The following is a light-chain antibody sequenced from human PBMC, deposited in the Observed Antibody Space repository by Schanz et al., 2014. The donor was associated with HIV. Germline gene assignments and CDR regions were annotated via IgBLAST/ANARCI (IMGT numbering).Light chain of an antibody. CDR1: SSNIGDNY. V-gene: IGLV1-44*01. CDR3: ATWVDSLKGWV. CDR2: NTY. Sequence: QSVLTQPPSVSAAPGQKVAISCSGGSSNIGDNYVSWYQQFPGAAPKLVIYNTYHRPSGVPDRFSGSKSGTSASLVISGLQSQDEADYYCATWVDSLKGWVFGGGTKLTVL. J-gene: IGLJ3*02.